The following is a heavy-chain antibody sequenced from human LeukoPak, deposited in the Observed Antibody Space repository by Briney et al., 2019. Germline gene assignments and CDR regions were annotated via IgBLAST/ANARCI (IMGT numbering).Heavy chain of an antibody. V-gene: IGHV4-39*07. CDR1: GGSISSSSYY. CDR3: AGVVVTGIWTFDL. D-gene: IGHD2-21*02. Sequence: PSETLSLTCSVSGGSISSSSYYWGWIRQPPGKGLEWIGSIYYSGNTYNNPSPKSRVTISVDTSKNQFSLKLTSVTAADTAVYYCAGVVVTGIWTFDLWGRGTLVTVSS. J-gene: IGHJ2*01. CDR2: IYYSGNT.